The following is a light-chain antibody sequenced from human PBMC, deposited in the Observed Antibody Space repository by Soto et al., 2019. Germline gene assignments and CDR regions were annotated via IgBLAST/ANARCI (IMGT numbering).Light chain of an antibody. J-gene: IGKJ1*01. Sequence: IQMTQSPSTLSASVGDRVTISCRASQTIFNWLAWYQRKPGRAPNLLIYDASSLQSGVPSTFSGSGSGTEFTLTISSLQPGDFATYYCQQYNSYPWTFGQGTKVDI. CDR3: QQYNSYPWT. CDR1: QTIFNW. V-gene: IGKV1-5*01. CDR2: DAS.